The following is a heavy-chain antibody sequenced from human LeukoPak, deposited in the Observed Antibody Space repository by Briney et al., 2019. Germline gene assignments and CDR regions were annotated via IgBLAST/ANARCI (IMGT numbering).Heavy chain of an antibody. V-gene: IGHV3-21*01. CDR3: ARVGYSYGLLDY. CDR2: ISSSSSYI. Sequence: PGGSLRLSCAASGFTFSSYSMNRVRQAPGKGLEWVSSISSSSSYIYYADSVKGRFTISRDNAKNSLYLQMNSLRAEDTAVYYCARVGYSYGLLDYWGQGTLVTVSS. J-gene: IGHJ4*02. CDR1: GFTFSSYS. D-gene: IGHD5-18*01.